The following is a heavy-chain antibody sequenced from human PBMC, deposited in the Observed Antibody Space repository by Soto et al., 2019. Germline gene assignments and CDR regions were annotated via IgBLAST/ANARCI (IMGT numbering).Heavy chain of an antibody. D-gene: IGHD2-15*01. Sequence: EVRLLESGGGLGQPGGSLRLSCAASGFNFESFAMDWVRQAPGKGLEWVSRITGSGESTYYADSVWGRFTISRDNSKNTLHLEMNSLVVEDAAMYFCVKDEKTGYCSGAGCYPGGYWGQGILVAVSS. V-gene: IGHV3-23*01. CDR3: VKDEKTGYCSGAGCYPGGY. CDR2: ITGSGEST. J-gene: IGHJ4*02. CDR1: GFNFESFA.